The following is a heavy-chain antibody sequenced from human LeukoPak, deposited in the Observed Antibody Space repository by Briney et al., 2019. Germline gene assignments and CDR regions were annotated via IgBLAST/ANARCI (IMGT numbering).Heavy chain of an antibody. J-gene: IGHJ4*02. CDR1: GFTFSSYW. CDR2: INSDGSST. D-gene: IGHD3-10*01. CDR3: AADSDLLWFGVISLDY. Sequence: GGSLRLSCAASGFTFSSYWMHWVRQAPGKGLVWVSRINSDGSSTSYADSVKGRFTISRDNAKNTLYLQMNSLRAEDTAVYYCAADSDLLWFGVISLDYWGQGTLVTVSS. V-gene: IGHV3-74*01.